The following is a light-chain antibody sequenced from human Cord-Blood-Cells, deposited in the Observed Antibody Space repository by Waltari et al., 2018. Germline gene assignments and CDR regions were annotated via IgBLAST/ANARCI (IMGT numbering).Light chain of an antibody. CDR3: VLYMGSGIWV. V-gene: IGLV8-61*01. CDR2: SPN. J-gene: IGLJ3*02. CDR1: SGSVSTSYY. Sequence: QTVVTQEPSFSVSPGGTVTLTCGLSSGSVSTSYYPSWHQQTPGQSTRTLIYSPNTRSSGFPDRFSGSILGNKAALTITGAQADDESDYYCVLYMGSGIWVFGGGTKLTVL.